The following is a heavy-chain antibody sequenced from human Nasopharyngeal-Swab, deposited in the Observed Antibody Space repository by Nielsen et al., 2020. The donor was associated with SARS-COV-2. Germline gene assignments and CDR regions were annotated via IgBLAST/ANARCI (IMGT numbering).Heavy chain of an antibody. D-gene: IGHD4-17*01. CDR2: TYYRSKWYN. J-gene: IGHJ6*03. CDR1: GDSVSSSSAA. V-gene: IGHV6-1*01. Sequence: SQTLSLTCAISGDSVSSSSAAWNWIRQSPSRGHEWLGRTYYRSKWYNDYAVSVKSRITINPDTSKNQFSLHLNSVTPEDTAVYYCARARGAYGDYYYYYYYYTDVWGKGTTVTVSS. CDR3: ARARGAYGDYYYYYYYYTDV.